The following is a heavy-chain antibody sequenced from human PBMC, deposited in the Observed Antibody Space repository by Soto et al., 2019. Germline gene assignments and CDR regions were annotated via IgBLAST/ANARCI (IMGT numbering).Heavy chain of an antibody. D-gene: IGHD1-7*01. CDR2: VYFVGNS. Sequence: SETLSLTCPVSGDSISSASYFWGWIRQPPGKGLEWIGSVYFVGNSYYNPSLKSRVSISVDASKNQFSLRLSSMTAADTGVYYCARATGYDRNWPVSRINNWFDPWGRGTLVT. V-gene: IGHV4-39*01. CDR3: ARATGYDRNWPVSRINNWFDP. J-gene: IGHJ5*02. CDR1: GDSISSASYF.